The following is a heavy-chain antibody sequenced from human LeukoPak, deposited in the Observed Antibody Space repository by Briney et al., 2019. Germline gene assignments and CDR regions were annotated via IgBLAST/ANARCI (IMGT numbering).Heavy chain of an antibody. CDR1: GFTFSSYG. D-gene: IGHD1-1*01. J-gene: IGHJ4*02. CDR2: IRYDGSNK. Sequence: GGSLRLSCAASGFTFSSYGMHWVRQAPGKGLEWVAFIRYDGSNKYYADSVKGRFTISRDNSKNTLYLQMNSLRSDDTAVYYCARTDEAYYFDYWGQGTLVTVSS. V-gene: IGHV3-30*02. CDR3: ARTDEAYYFDY.